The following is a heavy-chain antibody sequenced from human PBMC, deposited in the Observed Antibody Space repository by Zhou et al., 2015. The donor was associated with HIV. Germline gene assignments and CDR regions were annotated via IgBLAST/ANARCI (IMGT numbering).Heavy chain of an antibody. CDR2: INTNTGNP. D-gene: IGHD4-17*01. J-gene: IGHJ5*02. CDR3: ARRDGDRKEDWFDP. CDR1: GYTFTSYA. V-gene: IGHV7-4-1*02. Sequence: QLVQSGPEVKKPGASVKVSCKASGYTFTSYAMNWVRQAPGQGLEWMGWINTNTGNPTYAQGFTGRFVFSLDTSVSTAYLQISSLKAEDTAVYYCARRDGDRKEDWFDPWGQGTLVTVSS.